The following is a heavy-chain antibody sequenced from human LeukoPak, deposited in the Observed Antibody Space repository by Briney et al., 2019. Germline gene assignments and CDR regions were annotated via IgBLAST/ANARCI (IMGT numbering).Heavy chain of an antibody. D-gene: IGHD3-22*01. V-gene: IGHV4-39*01. CDR3: ARSLEYYDSSGYYPTTEFFQH. CDR2: IYYSGST. J-gene: IGHJ1*01. CDR1: GGSITSDTYY. Sequence: SETLSLTCTVSGGSITSDTYYWGWIRQPPGKGLEWIGSIYYSGSTYYNPSLKSRVTISVDTSKNQFSLKLSSVTAADTAVYYCARSLEYYDSSGYYPTTEFFQHWGQGTLVTVSS.